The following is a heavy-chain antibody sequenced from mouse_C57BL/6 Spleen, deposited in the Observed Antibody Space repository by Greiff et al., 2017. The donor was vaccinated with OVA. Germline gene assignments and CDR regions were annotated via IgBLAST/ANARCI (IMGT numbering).Heavy chain of an antibody. CDR1: GYTFTDYY. CDR3: ARALTGHYYAMDY. D-gene: IGHD4-1*01. V-gene: IGHV1-19*01. Sequence: EVQLQQSGPVLVKPGASVKMSCKASGYTFTDYYMNWVKQSHGKSLEWIGVINPYNGGTSYNQKFKGKATLTVDKSSSTAYMELNSLTSEDSAVYYCARALTGHYYAMDYWGQGTSVTVSS. CDR2: INPYNGGT. J-gene: IGHJ4*01.